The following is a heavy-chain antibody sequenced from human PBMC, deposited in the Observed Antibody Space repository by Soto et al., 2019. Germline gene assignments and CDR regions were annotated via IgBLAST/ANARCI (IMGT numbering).Heavy chain of an antibody. Sequence: ASVKVSCKVSGYTLTELSMHWVRQAPGKGLEWMGGFDPEDGETIYAQKFQGRVTMTEDTSTDTAYMELSSLRSEDTAVYYCATSLCSSTSCRYYFDYWGQGTLVTVSS. CDR1: GYTLTELS. V-gene: IGHV1-24*01. CDR2: FDPEDGET. J-gene: IGHJ4*02. D-gene: IGHD2-2*01. CDR3: ATSLCSSTSCRYYFDY.